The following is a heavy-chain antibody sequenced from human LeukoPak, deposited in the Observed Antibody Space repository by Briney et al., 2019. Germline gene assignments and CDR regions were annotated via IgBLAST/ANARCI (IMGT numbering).Heavy chain of an antibody. CDR2: MNPNSGNT. Sequence: AASVKVSCKASGYTFTSYDINWVRQATGQGRGWMGWMNPNSGNTGYAQTLQGRVTMTRNTSISTAYMAMSSLRSEDTAVQYCARSRRGSSRQRDYYMDVWGKGTTVTISS. CDR1: GYTFTSYD. CDR3: ARSRRGSSRQRDYYMDV. J-gene: IGHJ6*03. D-gene: IGHD6-13*01. V-gene: IGHV1-8*01.